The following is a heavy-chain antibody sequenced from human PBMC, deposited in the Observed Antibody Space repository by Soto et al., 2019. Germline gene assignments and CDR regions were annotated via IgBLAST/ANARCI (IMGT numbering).Heavy chain of an antibody. J-gene: IGHJ4*02. CDR1: GFSFSSYA. D-gene: IGHD5-12*01. CDR3: AKGSIEYSASVEN. CDR2: ISARGGSS. Sequence: VQLLESGGGLVQPGGSLRLSCAASGFSFSSYAMVWVRQAPGKGLEWVSVISARGGSSYFADSVKGRFTISRDNSKNVLSLEMNSLRAEDTAIYFCAKGSIEYSASVENWGQGNLVLVSS. V-gene: IGHV3-23*01.